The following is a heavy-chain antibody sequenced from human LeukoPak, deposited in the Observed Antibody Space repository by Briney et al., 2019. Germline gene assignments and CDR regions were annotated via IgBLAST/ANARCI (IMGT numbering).Heavy chain of an antibody. V-gene: IGHV1-18*01. CDR1: GYSFTSCG. D-gene: IGHD1-14*01. Sequence: ASVKVSYKASGYSFTSCGFSWVRQAPGQGLEWMGWISAYNGNTNYAQKVQDRVTMTTDTSTSTVYMELRSLRSDDTAVYYCARSELGDMNTLPPAFDYWGQGTLVTVSS. CDR3: ARSELGDMNTLPPAFDY. J-gene: IGHJ4*02. CDR2: ISAYNGNT.